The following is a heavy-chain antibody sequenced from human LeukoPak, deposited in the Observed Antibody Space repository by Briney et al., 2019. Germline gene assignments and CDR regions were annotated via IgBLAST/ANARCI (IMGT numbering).Heavy chain of an antibody. CDR1: GYTFTGYY. D-gene: IGHD1-26*01. CDR2: INPNSGGT. J-gene: IGHJ4*02. Sequence: ASVKVSCKASGYTFTGYYMHWVRQAPGQGLEWMGWINPNSGGTNYAQKFQGRVTMTRDTSISTAYMELSRLRSDDTAVYYCARERGRYYGLDYWGQGTLFTVSS. CDR3: ARERGRYYGLDY. V-gene: IGHV1-2*02.